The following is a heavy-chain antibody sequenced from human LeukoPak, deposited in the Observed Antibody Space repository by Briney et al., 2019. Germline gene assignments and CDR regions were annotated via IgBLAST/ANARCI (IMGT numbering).Heavy chain of an antibody. D-gene: IGHD3-3*01. CDR2: GSESGGT. V-gene: IGHV4-34*01. CDR3: AKNGQSGFSFDP. CDR1: GGSLNGHY. Sequence: SETLSLTCAVYGGSLNGHYWSWIRQPPGKGLEWIGEGSESGGTKFNPSLKSRVTISADTSKNQFSLKVKPVTAADTAVYYCAKNGQSGFSFDPWGQGTLVAVSS. J-gene: IGHJ5*02.